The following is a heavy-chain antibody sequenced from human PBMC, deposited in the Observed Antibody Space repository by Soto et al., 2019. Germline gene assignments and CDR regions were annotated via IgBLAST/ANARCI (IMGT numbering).Heavy chain of an antibody. CDR1: GFTFSSYS. V-gene: IGHV3-21*01. CDR3: AREYCSGGSCANNWFDP. D-gene: IGHD2-15*01. Sequence: EVQLVESGGGLVKPGGSLRLSCAASGFTFSSYSMNWVRQAPGKGLEWVSSISSSSSYIYYEDSVKGRSTISRDNAKNSLYLQMNCLRAEDTSVYYCAREYCSGGSCANNWFDPWGQVTLVTVSS. CDR2: ISSSSSYI. J-gene: IGHJ5*02.